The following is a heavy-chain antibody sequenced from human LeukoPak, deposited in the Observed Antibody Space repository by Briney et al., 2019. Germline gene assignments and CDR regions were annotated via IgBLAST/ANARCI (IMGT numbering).Heavy chain of an antibody. J-gene: IGHJ5*02. Sequence: ASVKVSCKASGYTFTSYAMHWVRQAPGQRLEWMGWINAGSGNTKYSQKFQGRVTITRDTSASTAYMELSSLRSEDTAVYYCARDGRWPTWGQGTLVTVSS. CDR2: INAGSGNT. CDR1: GYTFTSYA. V-gene: IGHV1-3*01. CDR3: ARDGRWPT. D-gene: IGHD4-23*01.